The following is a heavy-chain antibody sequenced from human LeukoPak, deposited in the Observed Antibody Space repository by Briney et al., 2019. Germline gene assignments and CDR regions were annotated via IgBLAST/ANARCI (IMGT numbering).Heavy chain of an antibody. CDR3: VRDCASDCSIKGHYFFDL. CDR2: ISTDKADT. J-gene: IGHJ2*01. D-gene: IGHD2-21*02. CDR1: GGTFSSYA. V-gene: IGHV1-18*01. Sequence: ASVKVSCKASGGTFSSYAISWVRQAPGQGLEWMGWISTDKADTYYAQNYQGRVTMTIDTSTSTAYMELRSLTSDDTAVYYCVRDCASDCSIKGHYFFDLWGRGTLVTVSS.